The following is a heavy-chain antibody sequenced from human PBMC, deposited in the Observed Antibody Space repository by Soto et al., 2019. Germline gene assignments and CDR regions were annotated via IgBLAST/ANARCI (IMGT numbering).Heavy chain of an antibody. CDR2: ISAYNGNT. V-gene: IGHV1-18*01. D-gene: IGHD6-13*01. J-gene: IGHJ5*02. CDR1: GYTFTSYG. CDR3: SRDQSWQDLVWWFDP. Sequence: ASVKVSCKASGYTFTSYGISWVRQAPGQGLERMGWISAYNGNTNYAQKLQGRVTMTTDTSTSTAYMELSSLTSEDTAVYYCSRDQSWQDLVWWFDPWGQGTLVTVSS.